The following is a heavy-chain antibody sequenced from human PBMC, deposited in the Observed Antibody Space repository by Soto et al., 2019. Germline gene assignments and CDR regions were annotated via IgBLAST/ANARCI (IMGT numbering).Heavy chain of an antibody. CDR1: GGSISSGTSY. J-gene: IGHJ4*02. D-gene: IGHD3-9*01. CDR2: IYYRGNA. CDR3: ARLEGLATISYYFDF. V-gene: IGHV4-39*01. Sequence: SETLSLTCTVSGGSISSGTSYWSWIRQRPGKGLEWIGSIYYRGNAYYNPSLQTRVTIFLDKSKSQFSLKLNSVTAADSAVYFCARLEGLATISYYFDFWGPGALVTVPQ.